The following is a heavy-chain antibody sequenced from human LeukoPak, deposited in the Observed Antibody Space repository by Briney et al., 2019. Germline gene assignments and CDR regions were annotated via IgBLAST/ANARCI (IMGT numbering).Heavy chain of an antibody. CDR2: ISSSSTYI. Sequence: GGSLRLSCAASRFTFNNYSMNWVRQAPGKGLEWVSSISSSSTYIYYADSVKGRFTISRDNAKNSLYLQMNSLRAEDTAVYYCAREITSIAALTPLDYWGQGTLVTVSA. J-gene: IGHJ4*02. V-gene: IGHV3-21*01. CDR1: RFTFNNYS. CDR3: AREITSIAALTPLDY. D-gene: IGHD6-6*01.